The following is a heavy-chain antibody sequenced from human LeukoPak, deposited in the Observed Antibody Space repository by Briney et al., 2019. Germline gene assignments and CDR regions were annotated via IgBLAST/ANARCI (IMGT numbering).Heavy chain of an antibody. CDR2: ISHSGST. Sequence: SETLSLTCAVYGGSFSGYYWSWIRQPPGKGLEWIGEISHSGSTNYNPSLKSRVTISVDTSKNQFSLKLSSVTAADTAVYYCASMMGVAAAGTFDYWGQGTLVTVSS. J-gene: IGHJ4*02. V-gene: IGHV4-34*01. D-gene: IGHD6-13*01. CDR1: GGSFSGYY. CDR3: ASMMGVAAAGTFDY.